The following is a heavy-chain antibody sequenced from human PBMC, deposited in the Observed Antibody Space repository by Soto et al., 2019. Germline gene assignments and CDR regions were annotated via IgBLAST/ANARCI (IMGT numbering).Heavy chain of an antibody. D-gene: IGHD1-26*01. J-gene: IGHJ6*02. CDR1: GYTFSHYG. Sequence: ASVQVSCKASGYTFSHYGIGWVRQAPGQGLEWMGWISAYNGNRHFAEGLRGRITMTTNTTTSTADMELRSLSSDDTAVYYCARGGQECSNSGCGYIYDGMDVWGQGTTVTVSS. CDR2: ISAYNGNR. V-gene: IGHV1-18*01. CDR3: ARGGQECSNSGCGYIYDGMDV.